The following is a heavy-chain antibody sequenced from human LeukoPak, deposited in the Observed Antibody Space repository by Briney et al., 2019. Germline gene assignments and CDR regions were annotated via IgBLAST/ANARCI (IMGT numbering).Heavy chain of an antibody. CDR3: ARVTRGGYDGYFDY. D-gene: IGHD5-12*01. Sequence: GGSLRLSCAASGFTFDDYAMHWVRQAPGKGLEWVSGIIWNSGSIGYADSVKGRFTISRDNAKKSRYLQINSLRAEDTAVYYCARVTRGGYDGYFDYWGQGTLVTVSS. V-gene: IGHV3-9*01. CDR2: IIWNSGSI. J-gene: IGHJ4*02. CDR1: GFTFDDYA.